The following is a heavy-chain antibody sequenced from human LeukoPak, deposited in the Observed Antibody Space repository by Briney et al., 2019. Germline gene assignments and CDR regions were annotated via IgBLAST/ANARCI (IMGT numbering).Heavy chain of an antibody. J-gene: IGHJ4*02. CDR1: GGSFSGFS. D-gene: IGHD1-7*01. CDR2: ISSSLDSSM. Sequence: LSLTCAVYGGSFSGFSWSWIRQPPGKGLEWVSFISSSLDSSMYYADSVKGRFTISRDNAKNSLYLQMNSLRAEDTAVYYCARDRDWNSGFDYWGQGTLVTVSS. V-gene: IGHV3-11*04. CDR3: ARDRDWNSGFDY.